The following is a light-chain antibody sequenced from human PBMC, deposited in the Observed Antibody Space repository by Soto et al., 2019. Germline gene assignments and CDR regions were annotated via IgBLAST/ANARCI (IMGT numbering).Light chain of an antibody. CDR2: ANN. J-gene: IGLJ1*01. V-gene: IGLV1-44*01. CDR1: TSNIGTNI. CDR3: SVWDESLNGWRV. Sequence: QSVVTQPPSVSGTPGQRVTISCYGSTSNIGTNIVSWYQQLPGTAPKLLIYANNHRPSGVPDRFSGSKSGTSASLAISGLQSEDEADYFCSVWDESLNGWRVFGIVTKLTVL.